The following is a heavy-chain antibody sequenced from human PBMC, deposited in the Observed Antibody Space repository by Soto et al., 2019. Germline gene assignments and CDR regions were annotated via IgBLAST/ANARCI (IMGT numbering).Heavy chain of an antibody. J-gene: IGHJ4*02. V-gene: IGHV4-59*08. CDR1: GGSISSYY. Sequence: QVQLQESGPGLVKPSETLSLTCTVSGGSISSYYWTWIRQPPGKGLEWIGFMYNSGSTHYNPSLKRRVSLALDTSKNQFSLSLRSVTAADTAVYYCASMGYHYGSGSYPLDYWGQGTLVTVSS. D-gene: IGHD3-10*01. CDR2: MYNSGST. CDR3: ASMGYHYGSGSYPLDY.